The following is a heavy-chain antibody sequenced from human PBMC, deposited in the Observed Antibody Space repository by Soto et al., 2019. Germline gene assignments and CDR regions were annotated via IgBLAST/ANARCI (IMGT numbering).Heavy chain of an antibody. J-gene: IGHJ6*02. CDR2: IIPIFGRA. Sequence: QVQLVQSGAGVKKPGSSVKVSCTASGVTFSSYAISWVRQAPGKGLEWMGGIIPIFGRANYAQKFKGRVTITGDESTSTAYMELSSLRSEDTAVYYCARDGRDGYKSYYGMDVWGQGTTVTVSS. D-gene: IGHD5-12*01. CDR1: GVTFSSYA. V-gene: IGHV1-69*01. CDR3: ARDGRDGYKSYYGMDV.